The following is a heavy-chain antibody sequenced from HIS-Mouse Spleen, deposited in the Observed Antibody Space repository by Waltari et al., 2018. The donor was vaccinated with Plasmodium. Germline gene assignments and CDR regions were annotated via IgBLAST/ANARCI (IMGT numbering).Heavy chain of an antibody. CDR1: GGSFSGYY. CDR2: INHSGST. Sequence: QVQLQQWGAGLLKPSETLSLTCAVYGGSFSGYYWSWIRQPPGTGLEWLGEINHSGSTNYHPSLKSRVTISVDTSKIQFSLKLGSVTAADTAVYYCARGVGYCSGGSCDHYFDYWGQGTLVTVSS. CDR3: ARGVGYCSGGSCDHYFDY. J-gene: IGHJ4*02. D-gene: IGHD2-15*01. V-gene: IGHV4-34*01.